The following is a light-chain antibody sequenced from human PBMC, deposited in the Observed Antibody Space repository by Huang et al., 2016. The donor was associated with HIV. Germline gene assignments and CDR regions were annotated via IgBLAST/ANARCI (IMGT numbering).Light chain of an antibody. V-gene: IGKV1-5*03. CDR2: KSS. CDR1: QSISYW. J-gene: IGKJ1*01. CDR3: QQYNSYSWT. Sequence: DIQMTQSPSTLSASVGDRVTITCRASQSISYWLAWYQQKPGKAPNLLIYKSSTLLSGVPSRFSGSGSGTEFTLTISSLQPDDFATYYCQQYNSYSWTFGQGTKVEIK.